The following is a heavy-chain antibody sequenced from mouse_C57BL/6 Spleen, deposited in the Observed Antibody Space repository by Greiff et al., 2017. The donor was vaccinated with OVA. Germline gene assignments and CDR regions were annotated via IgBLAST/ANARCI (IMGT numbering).Heavy chain of an antibody. CDR3: TTRDYDNY. V-gene: IGHV14-4*01. J-gene: IGHJ2*01. CDR2: IDPENGDT. Sequence: EVQRVESGAELVRPGASVKLSCTASGFNIKDYYMHWVKQRPEQGLEWIGWIDPENGDTEYASKFQGKATITADTSSNTAYLQLSSLTSEDTAVYYCTTRDYDNYWGQGTTLTVSS. CDR1: GFNIKDYY. D-gene: IGHD2-4*01.